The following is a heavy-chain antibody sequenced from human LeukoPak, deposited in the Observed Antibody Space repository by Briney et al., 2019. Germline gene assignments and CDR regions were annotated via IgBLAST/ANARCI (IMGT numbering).Heavy chain of an antibody. J-gene: IGHJ3*02. CDR1: GVSINSYY. CDR2: IYYSGST. D-gene: IGHD5-24*01. Sequence: PSETLSLTCSVSGVSINSYYWSWIRQPPGKGPEWIGFIYYSGSTNYNPSLKSRVTISVDTSKNQFSLKLSSVTAADTALYYCAGVRDGYNFHAFDIWGQGTMVTVSS. V-gene: IGHV4-59*01. CDR3: AGVRDGYNFHAFDI.